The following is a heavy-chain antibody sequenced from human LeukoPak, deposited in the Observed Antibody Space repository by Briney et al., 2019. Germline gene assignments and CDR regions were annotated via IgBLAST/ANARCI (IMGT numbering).Heavy chain of an antibody. J-gene: IGHJ6*03. CDR2: VFTSGST. V-gene: IGHV4-4*07. Sequence: PSETLSLTCTVSSGSISNFHWTWIRQPAGKGLEWIGRVFTSGSTNYNPSLKSRVTISVDTSKNQFSLKLSSVTAADTAVYYCARVVYSGYDFRGAMDVWGKGTTVTVSS. D-gene: IGHD5-12*01. CDR1: SGSISNFH. CDR3: ARVVYSGYDFRGAMDV.